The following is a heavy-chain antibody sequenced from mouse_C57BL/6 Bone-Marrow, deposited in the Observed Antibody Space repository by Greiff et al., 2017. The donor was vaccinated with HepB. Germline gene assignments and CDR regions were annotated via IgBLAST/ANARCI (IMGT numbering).Heavy chain of an antibody. Sequence: EVKLQESGPGLVKPSQSLSLTCSVTGYSITSGYYWNWIRQFPGNKLEWMGYISYDGSNNYNPSLKNRISITRDTSKNQFFLKLNSVTTEDTATYYCAREGGSGYGYWGQGTTLTVSS. D-gene: IGHD3-2*02. CDR2: ISYDGSN. CDR3: AREGGSGYGY. CDR1: GYSITSGYY. V-gene: IGHV3-6*01. J-gene: IGHJ2*01.